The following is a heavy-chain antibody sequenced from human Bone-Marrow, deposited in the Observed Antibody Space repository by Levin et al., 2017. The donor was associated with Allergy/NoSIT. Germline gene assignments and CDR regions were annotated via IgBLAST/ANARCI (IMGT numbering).Heavy chain of an antibody. CDR3: ARDLVGVDAFDL. CDR1: GYTFIDYY. J-gene: IGHJ3*01. D-gene: IGHD1-26*01. CDR2: INPDGGGT. V-gene: IGHV1-2*02. Sequence: KVSCKASGYTFIDYYLHWIRQAPGQGLEWMGRINPDGGGTKFSQKFEGRVTLTRDTSIRTVNMELSSLRSDDTAVYFCARDLVGVDAFDLWGQGTMVIVSS.